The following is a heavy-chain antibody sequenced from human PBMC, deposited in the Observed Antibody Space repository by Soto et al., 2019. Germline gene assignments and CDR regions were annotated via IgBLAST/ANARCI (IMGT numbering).Heavy chain of an antibody. D-gene: IGHD6-13*01. CDR2: ISGSGDST. V-gene: IGHV3-23*01. CDR3: AGSPGTYWYFPL. J-gene: IGHJ2*01. Sequence: EVQLLESGGGLVQPGGSPRLSCAASGFTFSTYAMGWVRQAQGKGLEWVSAISGSGDSTYYADSVKGRFTISRDNSKNTLYLQMSTLRAEDTAVYYCAGSPGTYWYFPLWGRGTLVTVSS. CDR1: GFTFSTYA.